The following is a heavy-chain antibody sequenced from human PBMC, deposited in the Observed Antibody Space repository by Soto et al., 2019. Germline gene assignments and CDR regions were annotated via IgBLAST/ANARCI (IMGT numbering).Heavy chain of an antibody. V-gene: IGHV5-51*01. CDR1: GYSFTNYW. D-gene: IGHD3-22*01. Sequence: GESLKISCKGSGYSFTNYWIGWVRQMPGKGPEWMGIIYPTDSDTRYSPSFQGQVTISADKSISTAYLQWSSLKASDTAMYYCARQRTRNYYDSSGYEYFQHWGQGTLVTVPS. J-gene: IGHJ1*01. CDR2: IYPTDSDT. CDR3: ARQRTRNYYDSSGYEYFQH.